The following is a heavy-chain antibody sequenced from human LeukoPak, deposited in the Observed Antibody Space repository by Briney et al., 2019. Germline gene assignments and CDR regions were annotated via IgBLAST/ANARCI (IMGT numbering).Heavy chain of an antibody. CDR2: ISDSGDRT. CDR1: GFTFSSYG. V-gene: IGHV3-23*01. CDR3: AKGGAVSSKSITMIRGTRRYYYYMDV. J-gene: IGHJ6*03. Sequence: GGSLRLSCGASGFTFSSYGMSWVRQAPGKGLEWVSSISDSGDRTFYADSVKGRFTISRDNSKNTLFLQVNSLRAEDTAVYYCAKGGAVSSKSITMIRGTRRYYYYMDVWGKGTTVTISS. D-gene: IGHD3-10*01.